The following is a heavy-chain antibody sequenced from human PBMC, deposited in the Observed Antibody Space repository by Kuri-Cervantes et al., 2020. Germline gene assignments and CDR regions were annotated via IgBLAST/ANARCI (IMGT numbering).Heavy chain of an antibody. V-gene: IGHV1-69*05. CDR3: ARRSRDYDTSGYALAFDI. CDR1: GGTFSSYA. CDR2: IIPIFGTP. J-gene: IGHJ3*02. Sequence: SVKVSCKASGGTFSSYAINWVRQAPGQGLEWMGGIIPIFGTPNYAQKFQGRVTITTDESTSTVYMELSSLRSEDTAVYYCARRSRDYDTSGYALAFDIWGQGTMVTVSS. D-gene: IGHD3-22*01.